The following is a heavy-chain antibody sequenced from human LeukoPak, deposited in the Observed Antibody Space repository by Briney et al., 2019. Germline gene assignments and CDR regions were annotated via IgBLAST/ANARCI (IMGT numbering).Heavy chain of an antibody. D-gene: IGHD2-2*01. V-gene: IGHV3-66*01. J-gene: IGHJ4*02. CDR3: ARDQASSSSSPY. CDR1: GMTVSSNY. Sequence: GGSLRLSCAASGMTVSSNYIMWVRQPPGKGLEWVSSIYTGGSTYYTDAVKGRFTISRDNSKNTVNLQMNSLRVEDTAVYYCARDQASSSSSPYWGQVTLVTVSS. CDR2: IYTGGST.